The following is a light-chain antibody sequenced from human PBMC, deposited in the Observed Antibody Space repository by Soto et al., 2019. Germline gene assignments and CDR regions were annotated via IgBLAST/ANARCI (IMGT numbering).Light chain of an antibody. CDR2: DTD. V-gene: IGLV7-46*01. CDR1: TGAVTSGDY. CDR3: LLNYNGARGV. J-gene: IGLJ1*01. Sequence: QTVVTQEPSLTVSPGGTVTLTCGSSTGAVTSGDYPYWFQKKPGQAPRTLIYDTDNKHSWTPARFSGFLLGGKAALTLSGAQSEDEAEYYCLLNYNGARGVFGPGTKLTVL.